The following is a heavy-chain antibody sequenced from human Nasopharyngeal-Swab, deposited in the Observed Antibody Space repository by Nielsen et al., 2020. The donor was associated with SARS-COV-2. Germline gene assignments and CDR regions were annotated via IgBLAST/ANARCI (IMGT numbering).Heavy chain of an antibody. CDR3: ARDDRAGTTWLLVQHYFDY. CDR2: ISYSGST. Sequence: IRQRPAQGLEWIGSISYSGSTYYNPSLKSRVTISVDTSKNQFSLKLSTVTAADTAVYYCARDDRAGTTWLLVQHYFDYWGQGTLVTVSS. J-gene: IGHJ4*02. D-gene: IGHD5-12*01. V-gene: IGHV4-39*07.